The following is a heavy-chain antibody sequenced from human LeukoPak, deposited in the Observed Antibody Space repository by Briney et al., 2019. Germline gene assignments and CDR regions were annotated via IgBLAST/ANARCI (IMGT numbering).Heavy chain of an antibody. Sequence: GGSLRLSCAASGSTVSSNHMTWVRQAPGKGLEWVSVIYIDGSTYYADSVKGRFTISRDNSKSTLYLQMNSLRAEDTAVYYCAKTLPSSWYCFDYWGQGTLVTVSS. CDR3: AKTLPSSWYCFDY. V-gene: IGHV3-53*01. CDR1: GSTVSSNH. CDR2: IYIDGST. D-gene: IGHD6-13*01. J-gene: IGHJ4*02.